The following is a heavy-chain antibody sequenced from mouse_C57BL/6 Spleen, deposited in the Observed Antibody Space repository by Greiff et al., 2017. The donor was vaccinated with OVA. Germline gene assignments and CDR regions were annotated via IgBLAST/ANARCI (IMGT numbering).Heavy chain of an antibody. V-gene: IGHV1-69*01. Sequence: QVQLQQPGAELVMPGASVKLSCKASGYTFTSYWMHWVKQRPGQGLEWIGEIDPSDSYTNHNQKFKGKSTLTVDKSSSTAYMQLSSLTSEDSAVYYCARQGGNSLAYWGQGTLVTVSA. CDR3: ARQGGNSLAY. J-gene: IGHJ3*01. CDR2: IDPSDSYT. CDR1: GYTFTSYW. D-gene: IGHD2-1*01.